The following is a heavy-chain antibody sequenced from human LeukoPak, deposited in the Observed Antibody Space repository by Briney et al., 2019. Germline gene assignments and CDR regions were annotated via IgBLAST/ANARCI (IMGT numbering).Heavy chain of an antibody. V-gene: IGHV3-30-3*01. D-gene: IGHD6-13*01. CDR3: AREVGVGSSWFGPFDY. J-gene: IGHJ4*02. Sequence: PGGSLRLSCAASGFTFSSYAMHWVRQAPGKGLEWVAVISYDGSNKYYADSVKGRFTISSDNSKNTLYLQMNSLRAEDTAVYYCAREVGVGSSWFGPFDYWGQGTLVTVSS. CDR1: GFTFSSYA. CDR2: ISYDGSNK.